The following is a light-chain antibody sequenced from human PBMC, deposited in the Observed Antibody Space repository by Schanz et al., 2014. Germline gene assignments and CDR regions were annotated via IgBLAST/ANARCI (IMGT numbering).Light chain of an antibody. CDR1: QSVSSN. Sequence: EIVMTQSPATLSVSPGERATLSCRASQSVSSNLAWYQQKPGQAPRLLIYAASTRAPGIPGRFSGSGSGTDFTLTISRLEPEDFAMYYCQQRGDWPLTFGGGTKVEIK. J-gene: IGKJ4*01. V-gene: IGKV3D-20*02. CDR2: AAS. CDR3: QQRGDWPLT.